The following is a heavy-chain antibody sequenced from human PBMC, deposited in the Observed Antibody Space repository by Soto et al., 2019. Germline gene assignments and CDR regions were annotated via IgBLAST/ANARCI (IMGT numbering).Heavy chain of an antibody. CDR3: ASIRGVFGY. V-gene: IGHV3-72*01. Sequence: EVQLVESGGALVQPGGSLRLSCAASGLGLSDVFIDWVRQAPGKGLEWVGRTKDKAYSYTTEYAASVKGRFTISRDDSRNSVFLQMSSLKTEDTAVYYCASIRGVFGYWGQGTLVTVSS. CDR1: GLGLSDVF. J-gene: IGHJ4*02. CDR2: TKDKAYSYTT. D-gene: IGHD3-10*01.